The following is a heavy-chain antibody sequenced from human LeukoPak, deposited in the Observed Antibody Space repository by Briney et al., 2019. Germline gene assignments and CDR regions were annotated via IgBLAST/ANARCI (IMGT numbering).Heavy chain of an antibody. CDR3: ARDRGEYYFDY. D-gene: IGHD3-16*01. CDR1: GYTFNIYG. CDR2: ISAYNGNT. Sequence: ASVKVSCKASGYTFNIYGISWVRQAPGQGLEWMGWISAYNGNTDYTQKLQGRVTMTTDTSKTTAYMQLRSLRSDDTAVYYCARDRGEYYFDYWGQGTLVTVSS. V-gene: IGHV1-18*01. J-gene: IGHJ4*02.